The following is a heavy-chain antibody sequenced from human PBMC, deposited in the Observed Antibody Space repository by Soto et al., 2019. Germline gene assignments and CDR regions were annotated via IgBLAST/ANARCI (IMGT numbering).Heavy chain of an antibody. CDR2: IDSSTKYT. J-gene: IGHJ6*02. V-gene: IGHV3-11*05. Sequence: QVQLVESGGGLVRPGGSLRLSCEASGFTFRDYYMTWFRQAPGKGLEWLSYIDSSTKYTNYADSVKGRFTISRDNAKNSLYLQRNSLRADDTAVYYCARESYYTMDVWGPGTMVTVSS. CDR3: ARESYYTMDV. CDR1: GFTFRDYY.